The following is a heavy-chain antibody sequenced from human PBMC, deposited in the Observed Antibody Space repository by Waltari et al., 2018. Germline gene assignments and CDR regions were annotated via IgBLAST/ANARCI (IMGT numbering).Heavy chain of an antibody. V-gene: IGHV1-46*01. CDR1: GDSLTNYY. CDR2: VNHSSGST. J-gene: IGHJ3*01. Sequence: QVQLVQSGAEVKKPGASVKVSCKASGDSLTNYYLHWVRQVTGQGFEWMGIVNHSSGSTSLAQKFQATVTMTSDTTTSTVYMEKSSLGSEDTAVYYCAGGPPYCSGGSCYAAFDFWGQGTMVTVSS. CDR3: AGGPPYCSGGSCYAAFDF. D-gene: IGHD2-15*01.